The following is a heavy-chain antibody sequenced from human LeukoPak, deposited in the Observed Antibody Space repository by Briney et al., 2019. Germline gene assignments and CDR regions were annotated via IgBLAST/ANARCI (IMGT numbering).Heavy chain of an antibody. D-gene: IGHD3-22*01. CDR1: GGTFSSYA. CDR2: IIPIFGTA. Sequence: GASVNVSCKASGGTFSSYAISWVRQAPGQGLEWMGWIIPIFGTANYEQKFPGRVTITTDESTSTAYMALSRLRSEDTAVYYCARGYYDSSGYSYYFDYWGQGTLVTVSS. CDR3: ARGYYDSSGYSYYFDY. J-gene: IGHJ4*02. V-gene: IGHV1-69*05.